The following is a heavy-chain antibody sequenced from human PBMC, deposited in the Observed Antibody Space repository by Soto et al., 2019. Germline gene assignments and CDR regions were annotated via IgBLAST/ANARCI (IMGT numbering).Heavy chain of an antibody. CDR2: IAYSGSS. V-gene: IGHV4-30-4*01. CDR3: ARGFGGYDFFDS. D-gene: IGHD5-12*01. Sequence: QVQLQESGPGLVKPLQTLSLTCTVSGGSISSGDYYWSWIRQPPGKGLEWIGNIAYSGSSYYNPSLKSRLSISVDTSKIQFSLKLSSVTAADTAVYYCARGFGGYDFFDSWGHVPLVTVSS. J-gene: IGHJ4*01. CDR1: GGSISSGDYY.